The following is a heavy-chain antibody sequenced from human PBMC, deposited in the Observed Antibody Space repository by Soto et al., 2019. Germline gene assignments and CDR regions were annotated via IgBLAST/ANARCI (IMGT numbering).Heavy chain of an antibody. V-gene: IGHV3-7*01. CDR1: GLTFSSYW. CDR3: ARGGRAWHEGAY. Sequence: EVQLVESGGGLVQPGGSLRLSCAASGLTFSSYWMTWVRQAPGKGLEWVANINQDGSEKYYVDSVKGRFTISRDNAKNSLYLQMNSLGVEDTAVYYCARGGRAWHEGAYWGQGTLVTVSS. D-gene: IGHD3-16*01. J-gene: IGHJ4*02. CDR2: INQDGSEK.